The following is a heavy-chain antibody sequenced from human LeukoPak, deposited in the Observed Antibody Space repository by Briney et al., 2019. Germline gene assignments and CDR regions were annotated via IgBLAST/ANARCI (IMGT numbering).Heavy chain of an antibody. CDR3: ARETYYDILTGHPGGWFDP. CDR2: INSDGSST. Sequence: GGSLRLSCAASGFTFSSYWMHWVRQAPGKGLVWVSRINSDGSSTSYADSVKGRFTISRDNAKNTLYLQMNSLRAEDTAVYYCARETYYDILTGHPGGWFDPWGQGTLDTVSS. CDR1: GFTFSSYW. J-gene: IGHJ5*02. D-gene: IGHD3-9*01. V-gene: IGHV3-74*01.